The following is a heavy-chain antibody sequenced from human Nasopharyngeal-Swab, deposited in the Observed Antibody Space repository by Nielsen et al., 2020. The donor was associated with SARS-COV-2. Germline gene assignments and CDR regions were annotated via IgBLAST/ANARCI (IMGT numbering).Heavy chain of an antibody. CDR1: GFTFSSYW. Sequence: GESLKISCAASGFTFSSYWMHWVRQAPGKGLVWVSRINSDGSSTSYADSVKGRFTTSRDNAKNTLYLQMNSLRAEDTAVYYCATIFGVPYWGQGTLVTVSS. CDR2: INSDGSST. V-gene: IGHV3-74*01. J-gene: IGHJ4*02. CDR3: ATIFGVPY. D-gene: IGHD3-3*01.